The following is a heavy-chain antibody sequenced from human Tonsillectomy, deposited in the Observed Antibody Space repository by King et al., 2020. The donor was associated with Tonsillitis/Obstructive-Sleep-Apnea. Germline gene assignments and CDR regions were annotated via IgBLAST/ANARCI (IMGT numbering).Heavy chain of an antibody. CDR1: GFTFNNYG. D-gene: IGHD4-17*01. J-gene: IGHJ6*03. CDR3: ARLEPYDFGDYRENYNHMDV. CDR2: IWYDGNNK. Sequence: VQLVESGGGVVQPGRSLRLSCAASGFTFNNYGIHWVRQAPGKGLEWVAVIWYDGNNKYYADSVKGRFTISRDNSKNTVFLQMNSLRVEDTAMYYCARLEPYDFGDYRENYNHMDVWGKGTTVTVSS. V-gene: IGHV3-33*01.